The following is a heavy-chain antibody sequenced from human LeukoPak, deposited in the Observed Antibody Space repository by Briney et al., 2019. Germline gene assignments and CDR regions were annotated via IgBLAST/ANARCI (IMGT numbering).Heavy chain of an antibody. CDR2: IYYSGST. V-gene: IGHV4-39*01. CDR1: GGSISSSSYY. Sequence: SETLSLTCTVSGGSISSSSYYWGWIRQPPGKGLEWIGSIYYSGSTYYNPSLKSRVAISVDTSKNQFSLKLSSATAADTAVYYCARRGPYCSGGSCFGFGPWGQGTLVTVSS. D-gene: IGHD2-15*01. J-gene: IGHJ5*02. CDR3: ARRGPYCSGGSCFGFGP.